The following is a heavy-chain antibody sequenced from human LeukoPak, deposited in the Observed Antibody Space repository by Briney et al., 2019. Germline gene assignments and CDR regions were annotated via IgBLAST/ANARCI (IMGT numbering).Heavy chain of an antibody. CDR2: IYYSGST. D-gene: IGHD3-22*01. J-gene: IGHJ4*02. CDR3: ARAIIDYYDSTGYPIGHFDY. V-gene: IGHV4-61*01. CDR1: GGSISSSSYY. Sequence: SETLSLTCTVSGGSISSSSYYWSWIRQPPGKGLEWIGYIYYSGSTNYNPSLKSRVTISVDTSKNQFSLKLSSVTAADTAVYYCARAIIDYYDSTGYPIGHFDYWGQGTLVTVSS.